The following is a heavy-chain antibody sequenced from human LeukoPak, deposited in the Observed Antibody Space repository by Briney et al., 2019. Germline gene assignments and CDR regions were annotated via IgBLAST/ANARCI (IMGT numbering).Heavy chain of an antibody. V-gene: IGHV1-46*01. CDR3: ARDEATGWFDP. D-gene: IGHD5-24*01. Sequence: EASVKVSCKASGYTFTNYYMHWVRQAPGQGLEWMGTLNPSSGSTAYAQKFQGRVTMTRDTSTSTVYMELSSLRSEDTAVYYCARDEATGWFDPWGQGTLVIVFS. J-gene: IGHJ5*02. CDR2: LNPSSGST. CDR1: GYTFTNYY.